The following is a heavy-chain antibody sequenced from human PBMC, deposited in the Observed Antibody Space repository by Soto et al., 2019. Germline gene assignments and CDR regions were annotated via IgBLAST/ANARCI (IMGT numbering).Heavy chain of an antibody. V-gene: IGHV3-33*01. CDR3: ARDYSNNYGMDV. D-gene: IGHD4-4*01. J-gene: IGHJ6*02. Sequence: QVQLVESGGGVVQPGRSLRLSCAASGFTFSSYGMHWVRQAPGKGLEWVAVIWYDGSNKYYADSVKGRFTISRDNSKNTLYRQMNSLRAEDTAVYYCARDYSNNYGMDVWGQGTTVTVSS. CDR1: GFTFSSYG. CDR2: IWYDGSNK.